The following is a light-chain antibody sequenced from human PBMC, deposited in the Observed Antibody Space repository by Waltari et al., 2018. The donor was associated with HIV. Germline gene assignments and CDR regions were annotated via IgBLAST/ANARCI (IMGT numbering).Light chain of an antibody. CDR2: ENK. CDR3: GTWDTSLSAVL. CDR1: SSNIGNNY. V-gene: IGLV1-51*02. Sequence: QSVLTQPPSVSAAPGQKVTISCSGSSSNIGNNYVSWYQQLPGTTPKLRTYENKKRPSGIPDRSAGSKSGTSATRGVTGLQTGDEADYYCGTWDTSLSAVLFGGGTKLTVL. J-gene: IGLJ2*01.